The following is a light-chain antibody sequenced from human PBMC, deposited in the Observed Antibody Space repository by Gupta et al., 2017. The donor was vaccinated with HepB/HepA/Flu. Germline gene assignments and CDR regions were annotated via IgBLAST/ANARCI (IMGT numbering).Light chain of an antibody. CDR1: SSTIGNND. Sequence: QSVLPQPPSLSAAPGQKFTLSCPGSSSTIGNNDVSWYQQLPGTAPKLLIYENNKRPSGIPDRFSGAQSGTSATLGITGLQTGEEADYYCGAGDSRRSAGVFGGGTKRTVL. J-gene: IGLJ2*01. CDR3: GAGDSRRSAGV. V-gene: IGLV1-51*02. CDR2: ENN.